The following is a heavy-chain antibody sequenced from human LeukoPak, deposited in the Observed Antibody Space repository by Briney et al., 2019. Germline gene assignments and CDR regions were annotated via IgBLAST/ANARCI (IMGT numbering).Heavy chain of an antibody. CDR1: GYTFTGYY. V-gene: IGHV1-2*02. CDR2: INPNSGGT. J-gene: IGHJ5*02. D-gene: IGHD2-2*01. CDR3: ARDWGGYCSSTSCYLYNWFDP. Sequence: AASVKVSCKASGYTFTGYYMHWVRRAPGQGLEWMGWINPNSGGTNYAQKFQGRVTMTRDTSISTAYMELSRLRSDDTAVYYCARDWGGYCSSTSCYLYNWFDPWGQGTLVTVSS.